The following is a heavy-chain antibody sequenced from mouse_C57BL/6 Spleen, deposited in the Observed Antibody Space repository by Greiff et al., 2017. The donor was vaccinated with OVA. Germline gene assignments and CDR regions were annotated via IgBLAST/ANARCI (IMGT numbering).Heavy chain of an antibody. V-gene: IGHV5-16*01. Sequence: EVKLMESEGGLVQPGSSMKLSCTASGFTFSDYYMAWVRQVPEKGLEWVANINYDGSSTYYLDSLKSRFIISRDNAKNILYLQMSSLKSEDTATYYCARGGYYGSRSKGPWFAYWGQGTLVTVSA. CDR1: GFTFSDYY. J-gene: IGHJ3*01. D-gene: IGHD1-1*01. CDR3: ARGGYYGSRSKGPWFAY. CDR2: INYDGSST.